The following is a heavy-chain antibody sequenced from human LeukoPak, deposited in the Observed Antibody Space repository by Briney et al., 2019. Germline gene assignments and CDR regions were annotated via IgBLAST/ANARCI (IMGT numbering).Heavy chain of an antibody. CDR2: ISSSSSTI. Sequence: PGGSLRLSCAASGFTFSSYSMNWVRQAPGKGLEWVSYISSSSSTIYYADSVKGRFTISRDNAKNSLYLQMNSLRAEDTAVYYCARGGSSMMIDYWGQGTLVTVPS. D-gene: IGHD6-13*01. J-gene: IGHJ4*02. CDR1: GFTFSSYS. V-gene: IGHV3-48*01. CDR3: ARGGSSMMIDY.